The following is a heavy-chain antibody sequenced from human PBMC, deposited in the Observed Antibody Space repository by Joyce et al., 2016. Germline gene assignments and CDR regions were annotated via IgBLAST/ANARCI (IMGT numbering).Heavy chain of an antibody. J-gene: IGHJ4*02. CDR2: IDATGATA. D-gene: IGHD6-13*01. Sequence: VQLLESGGGLVQPGGSLRLSCAASAFTFSNYAMSWVRQAPGKGLEWVSSIDATGATAYYAYSVKCRFSISRDNSKNTLHLSMNRLRAEDTAVYYCAKPEALGAAAGRGGIDYWGQGVLVTVSS. CDR3: AKPEALGAAAGRGGIDY. CDR1: AFTFSNYA. V-gene: IGHV3-23*01.